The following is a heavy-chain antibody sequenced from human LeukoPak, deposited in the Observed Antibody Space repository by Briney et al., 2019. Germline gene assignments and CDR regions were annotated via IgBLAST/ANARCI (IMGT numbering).Heavy chain of an antibody. J-gene: IGHJ3*02. Sequence: GGSLRLSCAASGFTFSSYSMNWVRQAPGKGLEWVSYISSSSSTIYYADSVKGRFTISRDNAKNSLYLQMNSLRAEDTAVYYCARERDDFWSGYADDAFDIWGQGTMVTVSS. CDR2: ISSSSSTI. V-gene: IGHV3-48*01. CDR3: ARERDDFWSGYADDAFDI. CDR1: GFTFSSYS. D-gene: IGHD3-3*01.